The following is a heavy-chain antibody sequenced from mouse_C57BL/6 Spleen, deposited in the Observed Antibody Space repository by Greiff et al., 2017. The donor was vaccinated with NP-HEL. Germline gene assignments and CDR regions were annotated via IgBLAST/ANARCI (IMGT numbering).Heavy chain of an antibody. V-gene: IGHV3-6*01. D-gene: IGHD2-4*01. CDR1: GYSITSGYY. CDR3: ARDMDYDYAMDY. Sequence: EVQRVESGPGLVKPSQSLSLTCSVTGYSITSGYYWNWIRQFPGNKLEWMGYISYDGSNNYNPSLKNRISITRDTSKNQFFLKLNSVTTEDTATYYCARDMDYDYAMDYWGQGTSVTVSS. J-gene: IGHJ4*01. CDR2: ISYDGSN.